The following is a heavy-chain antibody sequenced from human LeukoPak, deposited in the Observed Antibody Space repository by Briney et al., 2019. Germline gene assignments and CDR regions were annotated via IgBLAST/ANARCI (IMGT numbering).Heavy chain of an antibody. CDR1: GFTFSSYG. CDR3: ARVNGGYYFDY. Sequence: PGGSLRLSCAASGFTFSSYGMHWVRQAPGKGLEWVSVIYCGGSTYYADSVKGRFTISRDNSKNTLYLQMNSLRAEDTAVYYCARVNGGYYFDYWGQGTLVTVSS. CDR2: IYCGGST. J-gene: IGHJ4*02. V-gene: IGHV3-53*01.